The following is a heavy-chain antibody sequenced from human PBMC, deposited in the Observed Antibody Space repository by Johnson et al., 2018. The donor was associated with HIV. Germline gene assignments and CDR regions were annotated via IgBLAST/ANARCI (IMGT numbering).Heavy chain of an antibody. J-gene: IGHJ3*02. CDR1: GFTFSSFW. Sequence: VQLVESGGGLVQPGGSLRLSCAASGFTFSSFWMSWVRQAPGKGLEWVSVIYSGGSTYYADSVKGRFTISRDNSKNTLYLQMNSLKAEDTATYYCAKTISGFYLYDAFDIWGQGTMVTVSS. D-gene: IGHD5-12*01. CDR2: IYSGGST. CDR3: AKTISGFYLYDAFDI. V-gene: IGHV3-66*02.